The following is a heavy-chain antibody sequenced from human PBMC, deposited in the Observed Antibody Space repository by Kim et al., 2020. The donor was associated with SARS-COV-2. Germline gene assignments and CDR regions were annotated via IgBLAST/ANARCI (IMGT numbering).Heavy chain of an antibody. CDR3: TTIGGFGSGTYYLYYFDS. Sequence: KGRFTISRDDSRNKLYLQMNSLTTEDTAVYYCTTIGGFGSGTYYLYYFDSWGQGALVTVSS. J-gene: IGHJ4*02. D-gene: IGHD3-10*01. V-gene: IGHV3-15*01.